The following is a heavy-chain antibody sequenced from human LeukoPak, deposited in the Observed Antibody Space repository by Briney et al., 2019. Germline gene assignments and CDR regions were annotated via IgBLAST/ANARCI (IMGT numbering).Heavy chain of an antibody. CDR1: GGSFSGYY. J-gene: IGHJ6*03. D-gene: IGHD3-10*01. CDR2: INHSGST. Sequence: TETLSLTCAVYGGSFSGYYWSWIRQPPGKGLEWIGEINHSGSTNYNPSLKSRVTISVDTSKNQFSLKLSSVTAADTAVYYCARRYYGSGSYYYYYYYMDVWGKGTTVTISS. V-gene: IGHV4-34*01. CDR3: ARRYYGSGSYYYYYYYMDV.